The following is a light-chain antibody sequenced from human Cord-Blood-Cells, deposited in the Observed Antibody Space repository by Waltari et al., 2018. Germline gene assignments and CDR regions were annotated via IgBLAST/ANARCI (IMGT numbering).Light chain of an antibody. V-gene: IGLV6-57*01. CDR3: QSYDSSNVV. Sequence: NFMLTQPHSVSESPGKTVTISCTRSSGSIASNYVQWYQQRPGSSPTTVIHEDNQRPSGVPERFSGSIDSSSNSASLTISGLKTEDEADYYCQSYDSSNVVFGGVTKLTVL. CDR2: EDN. J-gene: IGLJ2*01. CDR1: SGSIASNY.